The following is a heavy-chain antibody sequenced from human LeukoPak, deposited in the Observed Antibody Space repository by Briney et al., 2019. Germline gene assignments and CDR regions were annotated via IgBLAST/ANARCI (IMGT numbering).Heavy chain of an antibody. Sequence: GGSLGLSCAASGFTFSSYSMNWVRQAPGQGLEWVSYISSSSSTIYYADSVKGRFTISRDNAKNSLYLQMNSLRAEDTAVYYCARDLLDWGSGETFDYWGQGTLVAVSS. CDR1: GFTFSSYS. CDR3: ARDLLDWGSGETFDY. D-gene: IGHD7-27*01. CDR2: ISSSSSTI. J-gene: IGHJ4*02. V-gene: IGHV3-48*01.